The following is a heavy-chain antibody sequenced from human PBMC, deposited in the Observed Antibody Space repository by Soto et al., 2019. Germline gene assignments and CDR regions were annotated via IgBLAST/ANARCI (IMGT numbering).Heavy chain of an antibody. CDR3: ARYGSSTSNDAFDI. CDR1: GGSISSYY. CDR2: IYYSGST. Sequence: SETLSLTCTVSGGSISSYYWSWIRQPPGKGLEWIGYIYYSGSTNYNPSLKSRVTISVDTSKNQFSLKLSSVTAADTAVYYCARYGSSTSNDAFDIWGQGTMVTVSS. V-gene: IGHV4-59*08. J-gene: IGHJ3*02. D-gene: IGHD2-2*01.